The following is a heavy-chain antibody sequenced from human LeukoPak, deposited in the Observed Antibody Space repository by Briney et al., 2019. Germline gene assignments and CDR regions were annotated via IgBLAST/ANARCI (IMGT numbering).Heavy chain of an antibody. CDR2: IYYSGST. CDR1: GGSISSYY. Sequence: SETLSLTCTVSGGSISSYYWSWIRQPPGKGLEWIGYIYYSGSTNYNPSLKSRVTISVDTSKNQFSLKLSSVTAADTAVYYCARDMEDCSGGSCYPNWFDPWGQGTLVTVSS. V-gene: IGHV4-59*01. D-gene: IGHD2-15*01. J-gene: IGHJ5*02. CDR3: ARDMEDCSGGSCYPNWFDP.